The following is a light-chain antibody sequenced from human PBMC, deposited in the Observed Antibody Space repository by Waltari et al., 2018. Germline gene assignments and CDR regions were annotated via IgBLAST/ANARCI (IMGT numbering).Light chain of an antibody. V-gene: IGKV1-5*03. CDR2: KAS. CDR3: QQYRNLWT. J-gene: IGKJ1*01. Sequence: DIQMTQSPSTLSASVGDRVTITCRASQSLGNWLAWYQQKPGKAPKVLIYKASTLESGVPSRFSGSGSGTEFTLTISSLQPDDFATYDGQQYRNLWTFGQGTKVEI. CDR1: QSLGNW.